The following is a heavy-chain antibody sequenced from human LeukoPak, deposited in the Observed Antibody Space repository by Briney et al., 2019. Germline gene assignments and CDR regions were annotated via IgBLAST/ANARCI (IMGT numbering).Heavy chain of an antibody. V-gene: IGHV3-23*01. CDR1: GFTFSSYA. CDR2: ISGSGGST. J-gene: IGHJ1*01. CDR3: AKDSSSWPEYFQH. Sequence: GGSLRLSCAASGFTFSSYAMSWVRQAPGKGLEWVSAISGSGGSTYYADSVKGRFTISRDNSKNTLYLQMSSLRAEDTAVYYCAKDSSSWPEYFQHWGQGTLVTVSS. D-gene: IGHD6-13*01.